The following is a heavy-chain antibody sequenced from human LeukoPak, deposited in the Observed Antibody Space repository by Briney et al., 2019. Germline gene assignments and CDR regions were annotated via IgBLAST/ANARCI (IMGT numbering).Heavy chain of an antibody. J-gene: IGHJ4*02. D-gene: IGHD1-1*01. V-gene: IGHV4-39*01. CDR3: ARQSNWVIDY. Sequence: SSETLSLTCTVSGGSISGSSYYWGWIRQPPGKGLEWIGSIYYSGSTNYNPSLKSRVTISVDTSKNQFSLKLSSVTAADTAVYHCARQSNWVIDYWGQGTLVTVSS. CDR2: IYYSGST. CDR1: GGSISGSSYY.